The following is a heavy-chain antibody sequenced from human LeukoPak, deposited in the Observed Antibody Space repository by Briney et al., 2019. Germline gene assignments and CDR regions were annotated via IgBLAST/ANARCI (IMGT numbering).Heavy chain of an antibody. V-gene: IGHV3-21*01. Sequence: PGGSLRLSCAASGFTFSSYSMNWVRQAPGKGLEWVSSISSSSSYIYYADSVKGRFTISRDNAKNSLYLQMNSLRAEDTAVYYCARVYDFWSNYYRYYFDLWGRGTLVTVSS. CDR2: ISSSSSYI. CDR3: ARVYDFWSNYYRYYFDL. D-gene: IGHD3-3*01. CDR1: GFTFSSYS. J-gene: IGHJ2*01.